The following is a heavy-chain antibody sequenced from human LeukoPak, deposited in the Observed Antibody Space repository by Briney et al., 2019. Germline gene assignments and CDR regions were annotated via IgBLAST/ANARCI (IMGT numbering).Heavy chain of an antibody. V-gene: IGHV3-21*01. CDR3: ARDPYSGTYGDTYYYYMDV. CDR1: GFTFSSYE. Sequence: PGGSLRLSCAASGFTFSSYEMNWVRQTPGKGLEWVSSITSSSTYTFYADSVKGRFTIPRDNARNSLYLQMNSLRAEDTAVYYCARDPYSGTYGDTYYYYMDVWGKGTTVTISS. J-gene: IGHJ6*03. D-gene: IGHD1-26*01. CDR2: ITSSSTYT.